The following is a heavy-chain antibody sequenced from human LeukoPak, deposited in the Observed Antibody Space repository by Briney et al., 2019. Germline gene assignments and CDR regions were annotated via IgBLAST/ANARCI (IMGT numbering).Heavy chain of an antibody. CDR2: ISGSGSNT. V-gene: IGHV3-23*01. D-gene: IGHD2-8*02. CDR1: GFTFSSYA. CDR3: ATYRQVLLPFES. J-gene: IGHJ4*02. Sequence: GGSLRLSCAASGFTFSSYAMSWVRQAPGKGLEWVSTISGSGSNTFYADSVKGRFTISRDNSKNTLYLQMNSLRAEDTAIYYCATYRQVLLPFESWGQGTLVTVSS.